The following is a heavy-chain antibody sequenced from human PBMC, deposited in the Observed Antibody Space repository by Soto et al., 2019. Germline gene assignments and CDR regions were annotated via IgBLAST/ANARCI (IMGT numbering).Heavy chain of an antibody. Sequence: SCPTLVNPTETLTLACTFSGFSLSTSGMCVSWIRQPPGKALEWLARIDWDDDKYYSTSLNTRLAISKDTSKNQVVLTMTNMDPVDTATYYCARECWGDGMDVWGQGT. CDR1: GFSLSTSGMC. CDR2: IDWDDDK. CDR3: ARECWGDGMDV. V-gene: IGHV2-70*11. J-gene: IGHJ6*02. D-gene: IGHD3-16*01.